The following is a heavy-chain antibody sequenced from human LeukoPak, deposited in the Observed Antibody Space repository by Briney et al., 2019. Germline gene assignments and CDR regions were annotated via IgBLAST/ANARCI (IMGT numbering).Heavy chain of an antibody. J-gene: IGHJ5*02. D-gene: IGHD2-2*01. CDR2: INHSGST. V-gene: IGHV4-34*01. CDR1: GGSFSGYY. Sequence: PSETLSLTCAVYGGSFSGYYWSWIRQPPGKGLEWIGEINHSGSTNYNPSLKSRVTISVDTSTNQFSLKLSSVTAADTAVYYCARRGIVPAAIYWFDPWGQGTLVTVSS. CDR3: ARRGIVPAAIYWFDP.